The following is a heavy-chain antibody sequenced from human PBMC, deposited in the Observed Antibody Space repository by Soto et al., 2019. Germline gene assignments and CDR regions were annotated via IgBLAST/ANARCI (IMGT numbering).Heavy chain of an antibody. D-gene: IGHD6-19*01. V-gene: IGHV3-33*01. J-gene: IGHJ3*02. Sequence: QVQLVESGGGVVRPGRSLRLCCAASGFTFSSYGMHWVRQAPGKGLEWVAVIWYDGSNKYYADSVKGRFTISRDNSKNTLYLQMNSLRAEDTAVYYCASGVAVPGGTAFDIWGQGTMVTVSS. CDR3: ASGVAVPGGTAFDI. CDR2: IWYDGSNK. CDR1: GFTFSSYG.